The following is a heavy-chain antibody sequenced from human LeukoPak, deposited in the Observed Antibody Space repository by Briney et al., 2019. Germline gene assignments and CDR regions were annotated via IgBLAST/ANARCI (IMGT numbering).Heavy chain of an antibody. CDR3: GKVIHESGSYFHRPSFDY. D-gene: IGHD3-10*01. Sequence: PGRSLRLSCAASGFTFSRYGMHWVRQAPGKGLEWVAVISYDGSNKYYADSVKGRFTVSRDNSENTLYLQMNSLRAEDTAVYYCGKVIHESGSYFHRPSFDYWGQGTLVTVSS. CDR1: GFTFSRYG. CDR2: ISYDGSNK. V-gene: IGHV3-30*18. J-gene: IGHJ4*02.